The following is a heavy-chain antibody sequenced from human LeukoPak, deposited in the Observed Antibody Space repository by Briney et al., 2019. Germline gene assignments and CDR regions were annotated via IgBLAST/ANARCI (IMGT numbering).Heavy chain of an antibody. D-gene: IGHD2-2*02. CDR1: GGSISSGGYY. Sequence: PSETLSLTCTVSGGSISSGGYYWSWLRQHPGKGLEWIGYIYYSGSTYYNPSLKSRVTISVDTSKNQFSLKLSSVTAADTAVYYCARARSGVVPAAIRWFDPWGQGTLVTVSS. V-gene: IGHV4-31*03. CDR3: ARARSGVVPAAIRWFDP. J-gene: IGHJ5*02. CDR2: IYYSGST.